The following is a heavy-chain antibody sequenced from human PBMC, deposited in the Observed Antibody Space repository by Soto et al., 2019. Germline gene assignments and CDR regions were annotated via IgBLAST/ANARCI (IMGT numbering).Heavy chain of an antibody. D-gene: IGHD3-10*01. V-gene: IGHV1-69*06. CDR2: IIPIFGTA. CDR3: AREVGGHGNWFDP. CDR1: GGTFSSYA. J-gene: IGHJ5*02. Sequence: SVKFSCKASGGTFSSYAISWVRQAPGQGLEWMGGIIPIFGTANYAQKFQGRVTITADKSTSTAYMELSSLRSEDTAVYYCAREVGGHGNWFDPWGQGTLVTVSS.